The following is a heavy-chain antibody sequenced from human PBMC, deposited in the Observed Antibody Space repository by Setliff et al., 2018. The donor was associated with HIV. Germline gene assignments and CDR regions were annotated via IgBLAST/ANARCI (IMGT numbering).Heavy chain of an antibody. CDR3: ARDQGNTIFGVVSRGWFDP. CDR1: GFTFSSYA. D-gene: IGHD3-3*01. V-gene: IGHV3-23*01. J-gene: IGHJ5*02. CDR2: ITYSGGST. Sequence: GGSLRLSCGASGFTFSSYAMSWVRQAPGKGLEWVSAITYSGGSTYYADSVKGRFTISRDNAKNSLYLQMNSLRAEDTAVYYCARDQGNTIFGVVSRGWFDPWGQGTLVTVSS.